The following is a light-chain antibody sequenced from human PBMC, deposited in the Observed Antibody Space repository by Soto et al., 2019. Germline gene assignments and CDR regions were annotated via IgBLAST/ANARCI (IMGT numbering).Light chain of an antibody. Sequence: QSVLTQPASVSGSPGQSITISCTGSSSAFGAYKYVSWYQQHPGKAPKLMIYEVTNRPSGVSNRFSGSKSGNTASLTISGLQAEDEADYYCSSYTTDTIVFGTGTKVTVL. CDR3: SSYTTDTIV. V-gene: IGLV2-14*01. CDR2: EVT. J-gene: IGLJ1*01. CDR1: SSAFGAYKY.